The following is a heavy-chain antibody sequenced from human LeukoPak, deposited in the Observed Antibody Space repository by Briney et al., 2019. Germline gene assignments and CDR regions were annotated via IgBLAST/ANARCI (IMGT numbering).Heavy chain of an antibody. D-gene: IGHD1-26*01. CDR3: TKSYYSGSYYNLDY. CDR2: ISSGSTTI. CDR1: GFTLSSYS. V-gene: IGHV3-48*01. J-gene: IGHJ4*02. Sequence: GGSLRLSCATSGFTLSSYSMNWVRQAPGKGLEWVSYISSGSTTIYYADSVKGRFTISRDNSKNMVHLQMSSLRAEDTAVYYCTKSYYSGSYYNLDYWGQGALVTVSS.